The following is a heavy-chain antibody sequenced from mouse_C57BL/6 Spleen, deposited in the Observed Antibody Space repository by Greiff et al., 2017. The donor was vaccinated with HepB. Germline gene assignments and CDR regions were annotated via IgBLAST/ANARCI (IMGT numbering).Heavy chain of an antibody. Sequence: EVQLQQSGPVLVKPGASVKMSCKASGYTFTDYYMNWVKQSHGKSLEWIGVINPYNGDTSYNQKFKGKATLTVDKSSSTAYMELNSLTSEDSAVYYCARGTVEEYYFDYWGQGTTLTVSS. CDR2: INPYNGDT. V-gene: IGHV1-19*01. D-gene: IGHD1-1*01. CDR3: ARGTVEEYYFDY. J-gene: IGHJ2*01. CDR1: GYTFTDYY.